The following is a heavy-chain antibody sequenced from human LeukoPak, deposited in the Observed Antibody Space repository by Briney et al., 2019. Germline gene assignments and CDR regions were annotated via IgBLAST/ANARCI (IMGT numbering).Heavy chain of an antibody. CDR1: GYSFTSYG. D-gene: IGHD2-15*01. CDR3: ARVPSGGPFDY. Sequence: ASVKVSCKASGYSFTSYGISWVRQAPGQGLEWTGWISAYNGNTNYAQRLQGRVTMTTDTSTSTAYMELRSLTSDDTAAYYCARVPSGGPFDYWGQGTLVTVSS. CDR2: ISAYNGNT. V-gene: IGHV1-18*01. J-gene: IGHJ4*02.